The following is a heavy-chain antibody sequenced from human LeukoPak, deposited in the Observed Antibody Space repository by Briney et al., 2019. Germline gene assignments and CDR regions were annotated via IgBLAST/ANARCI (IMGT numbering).Heavy chain of an antibody. V-gene: IGHV3-21*01. Sequence: GGAVRVSYAASGWTVISYSMNWVGPAPRRGREGVSSSNSSSSYIYYADVVKGRFTISRDNAKNSLYLEMNSLRAEDTAVYYYARDDTMLRGVIDYWGQGTLVTVSS. J-gene: IGHJ4*02. CDR1: GWTVISYS. CDR2: SNSSSSYI. D-gene: IGHD3-10*01. CDR3: ARDDTMLRGVIDY.